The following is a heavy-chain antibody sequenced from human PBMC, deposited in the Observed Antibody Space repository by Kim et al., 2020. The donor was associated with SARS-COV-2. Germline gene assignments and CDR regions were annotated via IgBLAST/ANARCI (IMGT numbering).Heavy chain of an antibody. CDR3: AKSVQRPAGKVRGYYFDY. V-gene: IGHV3-23*01. D-gene: IGHD6-19*01. Sequence: KGRFTISRDNSKNTLYLLMNSLRAEDTAVYYCAKSVQRPAGKVRGYYFDYWGQGTLVTVSS. J-gene: IGHJ4*02.